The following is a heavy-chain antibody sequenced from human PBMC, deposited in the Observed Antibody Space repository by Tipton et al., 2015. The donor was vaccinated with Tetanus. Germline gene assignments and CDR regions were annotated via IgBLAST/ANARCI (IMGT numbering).Heavy chain of an antibody. V-gene: IGHV4-34*01. CDR3: ARPRGYSYGIYNWFDP. CDR1: GGSFSGYY. CDR2: INHSGST. D-gene: IGHD5-18*01. Sequence: LRLSCAVYGGSFSGYYWSWIRQPPGKGLEWIGEINHSGSTNCNPSLKSRVTISVDTSKNQFSLKLSSVTAADTAVYYCARPRGYSYGIYNWFDPWGQGTLVTVSS. J-gene: IGHJ5*02.